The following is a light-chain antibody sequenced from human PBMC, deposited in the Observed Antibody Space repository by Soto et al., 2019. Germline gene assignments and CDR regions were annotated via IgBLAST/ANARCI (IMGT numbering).Light chain of an antibody. CDR1: SSDVGGYNY. Sequence: QSALTQPPSASGSPGQSVTISCTGTSSDVGGYNYVSWYQQHPGKAPKLMIHEVSKRPSGVPDRFSGSKSGNTASLTVSGLQAEDEADYYCSSYAGSNNLLFGGRTKLTVL. J-gene: IGLJ2*01. V-gene: IGLV2-8*01. CDR2: EVS. CDR3: SSYAGSNNLL.